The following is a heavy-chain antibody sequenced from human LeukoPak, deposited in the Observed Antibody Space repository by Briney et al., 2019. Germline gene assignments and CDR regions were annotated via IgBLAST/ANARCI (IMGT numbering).Heavy chain of an antibody. CDR1: GGSFNGFF. CDR3: ARANFGTVVVPAAVSYFDY. V-gene: IGHV4-34*01. J-gene: IGHJ4*02. CDR2: ITNTGDT. Sequence: SETLSLTCAVSGGSFNGFFWTWIRQPPGKGLEWIGEITNTGDTNYNPSLKSRVTISVDTSKNQFSLKLSSVTAADTAVYYCARANFGTVVVPAAVSYFDYWGQGTLVTVSS. D-gene: IGHD2-2*01.